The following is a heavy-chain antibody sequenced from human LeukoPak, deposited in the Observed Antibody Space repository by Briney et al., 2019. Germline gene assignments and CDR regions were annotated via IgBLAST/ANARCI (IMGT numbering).Heavy chain of an antibody. V-gene: IGHV4-59*01. CDR2: IYYSGST. J-gene: IGHJ3*02. D-gene: IGHD1-26*01. Sequence: SETLSLTCTVSGGSISSYYWSWLRQPPEKGLEWIGYIYYSGSTNYNPSLKSRATISVDTSKNQFSLKLSSVTAADTAVYYCARGAGWDDAFDIWGHGTMVTIFS. CDR3: ARGAGWDDAFDI. CDR1: GGSISSYY.